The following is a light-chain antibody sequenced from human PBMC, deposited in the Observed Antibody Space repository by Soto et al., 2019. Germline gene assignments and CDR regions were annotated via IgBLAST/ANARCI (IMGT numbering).Light chain of an antibody. Sequence: QSALTQPPSVSGSPGQSVTISCTGTSTDFVSYNRVSWYQQPPGTAPKLMIYEVINRPSGVSNRFSGSKSGNTASLTISGLQAEDEADYYCSSYTSSSTLIFGGGTQLTVL. CDR2: EVI. CDR3: SSYTSSSTLI. CDR1: STDFVSYNR. V-gene: IGLV2-18*02. J-gene: IGLJ2*01.